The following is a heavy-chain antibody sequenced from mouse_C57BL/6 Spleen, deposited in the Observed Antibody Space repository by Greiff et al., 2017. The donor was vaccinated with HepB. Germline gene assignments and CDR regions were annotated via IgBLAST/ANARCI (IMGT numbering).Heavy chain of an antibody. CDR2: ISDGGSYT. J-gene: IGHJ2*01. D-gene: IGHD2-4*01. V-gene: IGHV5-4*01. CDR3: ARWDDYDGYYFDY. Sequence: EVQLVESGGGLVKPGGSLKLSCAASGFTFSSYAMSWVRQTPEKRLEWVATISDGGSYTYYTDNVKGRFTISRDNAKNNLYLQMSHLKSEDTAMYYCARWDDYDGYYFDYWGQGTTLTVSS. CDR1: GFTFSSYA.